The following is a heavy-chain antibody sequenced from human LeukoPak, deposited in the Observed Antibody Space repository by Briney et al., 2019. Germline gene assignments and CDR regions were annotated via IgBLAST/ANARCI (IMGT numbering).Heavy chain of an antibody. Sequence: PGGSLRLSCAASGFTFSSFSMNWVRRAPGKGLEWVSSISSSSSYIYYADSVKGRFTISRDNAKNSLYLQMNSLRAEDTAVYYRARPTTVTANDAFDIWGQGTMVTVSS. CDR3: ARPTTVTANDAFDI. CDR2: ISSSSSYI. J-gene: IGHJ3*02. D-gene: IGHD4-11*01. CDR1: GFTFSSFS. V-gene: IGHV3-21*01.